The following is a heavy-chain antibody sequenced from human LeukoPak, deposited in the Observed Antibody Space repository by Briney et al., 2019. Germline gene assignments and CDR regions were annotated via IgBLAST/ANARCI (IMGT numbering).Heavy chain of an antibody. D-gene: IGHD3-16*01. J-gene: IGHJ4*02. V-gene: IGHV3-7*01. CDR2: IKQDGSEK. CDR3: ARWGLRLGGLDY. CDR1: GFPFSSHW. Sequence: GGSLRLSCAASGFPFSSHWMSWVRQAPGKGLEWVANIKQDGSEKYYVDSVRGRFTISRDNAKNSLYLQMNSLRAEDTAVYYCARWGLRLGGLDYWGQGTLVTVSS.